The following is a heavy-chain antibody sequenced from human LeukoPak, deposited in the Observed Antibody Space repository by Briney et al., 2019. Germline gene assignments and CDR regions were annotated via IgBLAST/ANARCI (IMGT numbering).Heavy chain of an antibody. D-gene: IGHD6-6*01. CDR1: GGSISSSSYY. V-gene: IGHV4-39*01. CDR2: IYYSGST. J-gene: IGHJ5*02. Sequence: SETLSLTCTVSGGSISSSSYYWGWIRQPPGKGLEWIGSIYYSGSTYYNPSLKSRVTISVDTSKNQFSLKLSSVTAADTAVYYCARAGNRSAARRTNWFDPWGQGTLVTVSS. CDR3: ARAGNRSAARRTNWFDP.